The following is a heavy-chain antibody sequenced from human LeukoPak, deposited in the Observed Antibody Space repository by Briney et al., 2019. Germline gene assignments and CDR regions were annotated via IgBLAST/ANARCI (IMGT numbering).Heavy chain of an antibody. CDR3: ARDHRYAFDN. D-gene: IGHD5-12*01. V-gene: IGHV3-48*01. CDR2: IGISSDNT. CDR1: GFNFIDYS. J-gene: IGHJ4*01. Sequence: GGSLRLSCAASGFNFIDYSMNWVRQAPGKGLEWISYIGISSDNTKYADSVKGRFTISRDKARNSLYLQMNSLRVEDTGMYYCARDHRYAFDNWGHGTLVTVSS.